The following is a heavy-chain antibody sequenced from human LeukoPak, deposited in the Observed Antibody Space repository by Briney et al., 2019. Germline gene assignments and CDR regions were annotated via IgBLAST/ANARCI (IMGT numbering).Heavy chain of an antibody. J-gene: IGHJ4*02. CDR1: GVSISSYY. CDR3: ARATRGYSYGPFDY. V-gene: IGHV4-59*01. D-gene: IGHD5-18*01. CDR2: IYYSGST. Sequence: SETLSLTCTVSGVSISSYYWSWTRQPPGKGLEWIGYIYYSGSTTYNPSLQSRVTISVDTSKNQFSLKLSSVTAADTAVYYCARATRGYSYGPFDYWGQGTLVTVSS.